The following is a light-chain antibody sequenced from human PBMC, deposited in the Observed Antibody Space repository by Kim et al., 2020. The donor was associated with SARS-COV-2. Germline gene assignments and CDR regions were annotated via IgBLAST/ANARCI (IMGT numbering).Light chain of an antibody. J-gene: IGLJ2*01. CDR1: RRRRKN. CDR2: GKN. V-gene: IGLV3-19*01. Sequence: GKKVRKKGKGERRRRKNERGYQKKEGKAQVLVNEGKNNRPAGIAERFAGATSGTTDSVTITGDQAEDEADYYCNGRDSSGNHVVFGGGTQLTVL. CDR3: NGRDSSGNHVV.